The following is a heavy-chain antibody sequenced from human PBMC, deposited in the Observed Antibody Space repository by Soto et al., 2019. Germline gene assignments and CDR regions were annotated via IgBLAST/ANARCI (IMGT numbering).Heavy chain of an antibody. CDR3: ARDRLRLGELSLIGYFDY. CDR2: ISFDSSNK. J-gene: IGHJ4*02. D-gene: IGHD3-16*02. CDR1: GFSFSSYT. Sequence: QVQLVESGGGVVQPGRSLRLSCAGSGFSFSSYTIHWVRQAPGKGLEWVALISFDSSNKFYADSVKGRFSISRDNSKNTLYLQMDSLRPDDTALYYCARDRLRLGELSLIGYFDYWGQGTLVTVSS. V-gene: IGHV3-30*01.